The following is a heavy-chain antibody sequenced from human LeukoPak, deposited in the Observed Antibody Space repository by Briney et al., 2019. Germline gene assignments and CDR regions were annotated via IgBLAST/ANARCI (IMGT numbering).Heavy chain of an antibody. D-gene: IGHD1-26*01. J-gene: IGHJ4*02. CDR1: GYTFIVYA. CDR2: INAGDGNT. Sequence: ASVKVSCKASGYTFIVYAIHWVRQAPGQRLEWMGWINAGDGNTRYSQHFQGRLTVTRDTSASTAYMELSSLRSEDTAVYYCALGAYDYWGQGTLVTVSS. V-gene: IGHV1-3*01. CDR3: ALGAYDY.